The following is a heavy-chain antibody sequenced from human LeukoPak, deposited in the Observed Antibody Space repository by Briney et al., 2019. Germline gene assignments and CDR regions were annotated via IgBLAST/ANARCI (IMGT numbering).Heavy chain of an antibody. CDR1: GFTISSYW. CDR2: VKSDGST. CDR3: ARAPSEIGGYYPEYFRH. J-gene: IGHJ1*01. D-gene: IGHD3-22*01. Sequence: GRSLRLSCAASGFTISSYWMHWVRQAPGKGLVWVSRVKSDGSTNYADSVKGRFTISRDNAKNTLSLQMNSLRAEDTGVYYCARAPSEIGGYYPEYFRHWGQGTLVTVSS. V-gene: IGHV3-74*01.